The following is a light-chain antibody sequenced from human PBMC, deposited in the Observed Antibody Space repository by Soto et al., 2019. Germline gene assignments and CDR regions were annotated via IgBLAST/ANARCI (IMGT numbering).Light chain of an antibody. Sequence: EIVMTQSPATLSVSPGERATLSCRASQSVNSNLVWFQQKPGQAPRLLIYGASTKATGIPGRFSGSGFGTEFTPTISSLQSEDFAVYYCQQYNNWLSTFGHGNKVEIK. V-gene: IGKV3-15*01. CDR2: GAS. CDR3: QQYNNWLST. CDR1: QSVNSN. J-gene: IGKJ1*01.